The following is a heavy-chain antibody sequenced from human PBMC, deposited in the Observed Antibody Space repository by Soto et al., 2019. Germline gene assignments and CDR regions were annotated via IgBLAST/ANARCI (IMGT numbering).Heavy chain of an antibody. J-gene: IGHJ4*02. Sequence: QVQLVESGGGVVQPGRSLRLSCAASGFSLNDYGMHWVRQPPGKGLEWVADISYDGRNKYYTDSVRGRFTISRDISKGTLYLQMNSLRPEDTAVYYCAKSNRGAYDTLDFWGQGTPVTVSP. CDR1: GFSLNDYG. CDR2: ISYDGRNK. V-gene: IGHV3-30*18. D-gene: IGHD3-22*01. CDR3: AKSNRGAYDTLDF.